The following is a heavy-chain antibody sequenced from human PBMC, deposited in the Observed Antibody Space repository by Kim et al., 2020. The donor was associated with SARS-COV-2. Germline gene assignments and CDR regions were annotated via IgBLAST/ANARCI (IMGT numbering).Heavy chain of an antibody. CDR1: GASISSGYYY. J-gene: IGHJ3*01. Sequence: SETLSLTCTVSGASISSGYYYWSWIRQHPGKGLEWIGYIHNTGSTYYNPSLKSRVTISADTSENHFSLNLSSVTAADTAMYYCARFKDGVVGALTWGQGTMVTVSS. CDR3: ARFKDGVVGALT. CDR2: IHNTGST. V-gene: IGHV4-31*03. D-gene: IGHD2-15*01.